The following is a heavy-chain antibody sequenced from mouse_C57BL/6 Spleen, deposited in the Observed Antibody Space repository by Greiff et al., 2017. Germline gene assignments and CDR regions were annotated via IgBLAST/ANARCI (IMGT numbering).Heavy chain of an antibody. J-gene: IGHJ1*03. Sequence: QVQLQQPGAELVKPGASVKMSCKASGYTFTSYWITWVKQRPGQGLEWIGDIYPGSGSTNYNEKFKSKATLTVDTSSSTAYMQLSSLTSEDSAVYYCARWFTTVVATDWYFDVWGTGTTVTVSS. CDR3: ARWFTTVVATDWYFDV. CDR1: GYTFTSYW. D-gene: IGHD1-1*01. V-gene: IGHV1-55*01. CDR2: IYPGSGST.